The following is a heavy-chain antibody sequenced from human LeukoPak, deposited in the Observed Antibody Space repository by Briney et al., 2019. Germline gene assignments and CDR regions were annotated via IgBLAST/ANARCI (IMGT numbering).Heavy chain of an antibody. CDR2: IGTAGDT. CDR3: ARGARLAVAGYYYHYMDV. V-gene: IGHV3-13*01. D-gene: IGHD6-19*01. CDR1: GFTFSSYD. Sequence: GGSLRLSCAASGFTFSSYDMHWVRQATGKGLEWVSAIGTAGDTYYPGSVKGRFTISRENTKNSLYLQMNSLRAGDTAVYYCARGARLAVAGYYYHYMDVWGKGTTVTISS. J-gene: IGHJ6*03.